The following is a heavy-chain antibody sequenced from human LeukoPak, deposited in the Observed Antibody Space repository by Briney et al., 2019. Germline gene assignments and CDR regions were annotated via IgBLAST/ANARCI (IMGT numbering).Heavy chain of an antibody. V-gene: IGHV4-59*01. CDR3: ARDWGVSARPGYMDV. CDR1: GGSISSYY. J-gene: IGHJ6*03. D-gene: IGHD6-6*01. Sequence: PSETLSLTCTVSGGSISSYYWSWIRQPPGKGLEWIGYIYYSGSTNYNPSLKSRVTISVDTSKNQFSLRLSSVSAADTAVYYCARDWGVSARPGYMDVWGKGTTVTVSS. CDR2: IYYSGST.